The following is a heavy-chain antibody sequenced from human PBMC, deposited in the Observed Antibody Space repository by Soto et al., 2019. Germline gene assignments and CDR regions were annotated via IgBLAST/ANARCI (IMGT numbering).Heavy chain of an antibody. V-gene: IGHV4-34*01. CDR3: ARGSRYSSIDY. Sequence: QVQLQQWGAGLLKPSETLSLTCAVYGGSFSGYYWSWIRQPPGKGLEWIGEINHSGSTNYNPSLKSRVTISVDTSKDQFSLKLSSVTAADTAVYYWARGSRYSSIDYWGQGTLVTVSS. CDR1: GGSFSGYY. CDR2: INHSGST. D-gene: IGHD6-19*01. J-gene: IGHJ4*02.